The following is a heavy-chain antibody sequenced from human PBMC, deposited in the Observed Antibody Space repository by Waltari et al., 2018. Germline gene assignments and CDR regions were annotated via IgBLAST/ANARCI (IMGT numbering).Heavy chain of an antibody. CDR1: GCSISSYY. J-gene: IGHJ6*03. CDR3: ARRTWIQLWPYYMDV. Sequence: QVQLQESGPGLVTPSETLSLTCTVSGCSISSYYCSWIRPPPGKGLEWMGYIYYSGSTNYNPSLKSRVTISVDTSKNQFSLKLSYVTAADTAVYYCARRTWIQLWPYYMDVWGKGTTVTISS. CDR2: IYYSGST. V-gene: IGHV4-59*01. D-gene: IGHD5-18*01.